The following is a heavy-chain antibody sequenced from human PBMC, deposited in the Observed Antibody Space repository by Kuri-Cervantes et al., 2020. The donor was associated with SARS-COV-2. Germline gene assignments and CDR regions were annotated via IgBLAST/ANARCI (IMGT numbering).Heavy chain of an antibody. Sequence: GEFLKISCAASGFTFSSYGMHWVRQAPGKGLEWVSAISGSGGSTYYADSVKGRFTISRDNSKNKLYLQMNSLRAEDTAVYYCAKDQQRRYCSSTSCYFSGFDIWGQGTMVTVSS. CDR2: ISGSGGST. CDR1: GFTFSSYG. CDR3: AKDQQRRYCSSTSCYFSGFDI. D-gene: IGHD2-2*01. V-gene: IGHV3-23*01. J-gene: IGHJ3*02.